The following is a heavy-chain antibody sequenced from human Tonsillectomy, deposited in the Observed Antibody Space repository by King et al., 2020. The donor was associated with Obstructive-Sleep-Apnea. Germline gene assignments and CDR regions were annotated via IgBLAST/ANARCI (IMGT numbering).Heavy chain of an antibody. CDR3: ARSVGYCSSTSCYEVYYYGMDV. Sequence: VQLQESGPGLVKPSETLSLTCTVSGGSISSYYWSWIRQPPGKGLEWIGYIYYSGSTNYNPSLKSRVTISVDTSKNQFSLKLSSVTAADTAVYYCARSVGYCSSTSCYEVYYYGMDVWGQGTTVTVSS. J-gene: IGHJ6*02. CDR1: GGSISSYY. CDR2: IYYSGST. V-gene: IGHV4-59*08. D-gene: IGHD2-2*01.